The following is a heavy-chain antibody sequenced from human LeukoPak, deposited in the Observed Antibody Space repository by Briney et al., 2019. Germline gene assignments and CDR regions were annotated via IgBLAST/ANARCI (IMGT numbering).Heavy chain of an antibody. D-gene: IGHD4-17*01. V-gene: IGHV3-21*01. CDR2: ISSSSSYI. Sequence: GGSLRLSRAASGFTFSSYSMNWVRQAPGKGLEWVSSISSSSSYIYYADSVKGRFTISRDNAKNSLYLQMNSLRAEDTAVYYCARAPRYYGDPNWYFDLWGRGTLVTVSS. J-gene: IGHJ2*01. CDR1: GFTFSSYS. CDR3: ARAPRYYGDPNWYFDL.